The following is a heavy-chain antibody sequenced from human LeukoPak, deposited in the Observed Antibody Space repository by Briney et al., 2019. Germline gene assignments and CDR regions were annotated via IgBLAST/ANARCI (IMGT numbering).Heavy chain of an antibody. CDR3: AKRPSGTGYSAFDY. Sequence: PGGSLRLSCAASGFTFRSYAMNWVRQAPGKGLVWVSRINTGGSSTSYADSVKGRFTTSRDNAKNTLYLQMNSLRAEDTAVYYCAKRPSGTGYSAFDYWGQGTLVTVSS. J-gene: IGHJ4*02. D-gene: IGHD3/OR15-3a*01. CDR1: GFTFRSYA. CDR2: INTGGSST. V-gene: IGHV3-74*01.